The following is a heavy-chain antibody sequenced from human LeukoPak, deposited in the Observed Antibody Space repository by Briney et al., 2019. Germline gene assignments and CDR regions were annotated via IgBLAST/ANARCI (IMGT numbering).Heavy chain of an antibody. V-gene: IGHV3-53*01. Sequence: GGSLRLSCAASGFTVDSNYLSWVRQAPGKGLEWVSTIYTGGNTYYAASVKGRFTISRDFSKNTVFLHMNSLRAEDTAMYYCARGDDSGYYDYFDYWGQGALVTISS. CDR3: ARGDDSGYYDYFDY. CDR2: IYTGGNT. D-gene: IGHD3-22*01. J-gene: IGHJ4*02. CDR1: GFTVDSNY.